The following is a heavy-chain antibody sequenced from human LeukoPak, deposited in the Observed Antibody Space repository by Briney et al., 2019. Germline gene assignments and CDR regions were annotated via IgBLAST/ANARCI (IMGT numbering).Heavy chain of an antibody. V-gene: IGHV1-8*03. CDR2: MNPNSGNT. CDR1: GYTFTSYD. D-gene: IGHD6-13*01. Sequence: ASVKVSCKASGYTFTSYDINWVRQATGQGLEWMGWMNPNSGNTGYAQKFQGRVTITRNTSISTAYMELSSLRSEDTAVYYCARGDSIIAAAGFYFDYWGQGTLVTVSS. CDR3: ARGDSIIAAAGFYFDY. J-gene: IGHJ4*02.